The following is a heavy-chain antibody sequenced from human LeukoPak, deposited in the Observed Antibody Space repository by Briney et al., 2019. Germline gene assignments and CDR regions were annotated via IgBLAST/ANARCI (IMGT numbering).Heavy chain of an antibody. CDR2: ISRSGGST. CDR1: GLTFSSYA. V-gene: IGHV3-23*01. Sequence: GGSLRLSCAASGLTFSSYAMTWVRQAPGKGLEWVSAISRSGGSTNYADALKGRFTISRDDAKNLLYLDMNSLRAEDTAVYYCARGHTAVTRHFDFWGQGTLVTVSS. J-gene: IGHJ4*02. D-gene: IGHD4-17*01. CDR3: ARGHTAVTRHFDF.